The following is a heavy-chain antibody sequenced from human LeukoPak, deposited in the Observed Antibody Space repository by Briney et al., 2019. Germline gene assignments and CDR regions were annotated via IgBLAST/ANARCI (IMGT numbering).Heavy chain of an antibody. D-gene: IGHD3-22*01. CDR2: ISGRSTSI. CDR1: GFTFSDYN. V-gene: IGHV3-48*01. J-gene: IGHJ4*02. CDR3: AREYYDSSGYYGGGY. Sequence: PGGSLRLSCAASGFTFSDYNMNWVRQAPGKGLEWVSFISGRSTSIYYADSVKGRFTISRDSTKNLLFLQMNSLRAEDTAVYYCAREYYDSSGYYGGGYWGQGTLVTVSS.